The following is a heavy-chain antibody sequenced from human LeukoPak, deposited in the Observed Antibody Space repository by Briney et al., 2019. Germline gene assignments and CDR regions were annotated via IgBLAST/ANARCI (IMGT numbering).Heavy chain of an antibody. CDR3: ARESPTEKIRFLEWRAPIDY. D-gene: IGHD3-3*01. CDR1: GGSISSGGYY. Sequence: SQTLSLTCTVSGGSISSGGYYWSWIRQHPGKGLEWIGYIYYSGSTYYNPSLKSRVTISVDTSKNQFSLKLSSVTAADTAVYYCARESPTEKIRFLEWRAPIDYWGQGTLVTVSS. V-gene: IGHV4-31*03. CDR2: IYYSGST. J-gene: IGHJ4*02.